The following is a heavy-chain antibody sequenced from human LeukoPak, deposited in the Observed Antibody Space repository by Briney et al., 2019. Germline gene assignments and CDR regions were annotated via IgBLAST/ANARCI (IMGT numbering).Heavy chain of an antibody. CDR2: INPSGGST. CDR3: ARLDYYDSSGRDAFDI. V-gene: IGHV1-46*01. Sequence: ASVKVSCKASGYTFTGYYMHWVRQAPGQGLEWMGIINPSGGSTSYAQKFQGRATMTRDTSTSTVYMELSSLRSEDTAVYYCARLDYYDSSGRDAFDIWGQGTMVTVSS. CDR1: GYTFTGYY. D-gene: IGHD3-22*01. J-gene: IGHJ3*02.